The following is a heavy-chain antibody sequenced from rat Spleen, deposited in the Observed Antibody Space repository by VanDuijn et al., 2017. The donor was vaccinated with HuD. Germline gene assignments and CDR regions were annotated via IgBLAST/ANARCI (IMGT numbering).Heavy chain of an antibody. J-gene: IGHJ2*01. Sequence: EVQVVESGGGLVQPKGSLKLSCATSGFDFTSYGMSWVRQAPGKGLDLVADISSKNYNYATYYADSVKDRFTISRDDSQSMVFLQMDNLNTEDTALYYCAVGIFHYWGQGVMVTVSS. V-gene: IGHV10-10*01. CDR1: GFDFTSYG. D-gene: IGHD1-11*01. CDR3: AVGIFHY. CDR2: ISSKNYNYAT.